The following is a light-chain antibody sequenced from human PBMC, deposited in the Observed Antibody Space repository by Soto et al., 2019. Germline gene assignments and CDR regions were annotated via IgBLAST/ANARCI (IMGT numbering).Light chain of an antibody. CDR3: QQYGSSPGIT. V-gene: IGKV3-20*01. J-gene: IGKJ5*01. CDR1: QSVSSSY. Sequence: EIVLTQSPGTLSLSPGERATLSCRASQSVSSSYLAWYQQKPGQAPRLLIYDASSRATGIPDRFSGSGSGTDFNLNISRLEPEDFAVYYCQQYGSSPGITFGQGTRLEIK. CDR2: DAS.